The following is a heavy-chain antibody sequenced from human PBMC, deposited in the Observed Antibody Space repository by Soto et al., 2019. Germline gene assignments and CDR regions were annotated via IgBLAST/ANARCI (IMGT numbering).Heavy chain of an antibody. CDR3: ARDAPHDSSGYLDY. CDR2: ISAYNGNT. J-gene: IGHJ4*02. CDR1: GYTFTSYG. Sequence: ASVKVSCKASGYTFTSYGISWVRQAPGQGLEWMGWISAYNGNTNYAQKLQGRVTMTTDTSTSTAYMELRSLRSDDTAVYYCARDAPHDSSGYLDYWGQGTLVTVSS. V-gene: IGHV1-18*01. D-gene: IGHD3-22*01.